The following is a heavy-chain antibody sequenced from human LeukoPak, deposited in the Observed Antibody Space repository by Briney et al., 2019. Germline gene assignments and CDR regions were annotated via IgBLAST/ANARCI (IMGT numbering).Heavy chain of an antibody. V-gene: IGHV3-48*04. Sequence: GGSLRLSCAASGLTFSSYGMSWVRQAPGKGLEWVSYISSSGSTIYYADSVKGRFTISRDNAKNSLYLQMNSLRAEDTAVYYCASLRMATITDYWGQGTLVTVSS. CDR1: GLTFSSYG. CDR2: ISSSGSTI. J-gene: IGHJ4*02. CDR3: ASLRMATITDY. D-gene: IGHD5-24*01.